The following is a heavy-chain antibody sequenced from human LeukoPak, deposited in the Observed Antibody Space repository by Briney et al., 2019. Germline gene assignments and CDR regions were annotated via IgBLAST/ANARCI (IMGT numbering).Heavy chain of an antibody. CDR1: GYTFTDYY. J-gene: IGHJ5*02. CDR3: ARGVAQYSLDFHP. V-gene: IGHV1-2*02. CDR2: INPNSGGT. Sequence: ASVKVSCKAFGYTFTDYYIHWVRQAPGQGLEWMGWINPNSGGTNYALRFQGRVTMTRDTSIGTAYMGLTSLTSDDTAVYYCARGVAQYSLDFHPWGQGTLVTVSS. D-gene: IGHD3-3*01.